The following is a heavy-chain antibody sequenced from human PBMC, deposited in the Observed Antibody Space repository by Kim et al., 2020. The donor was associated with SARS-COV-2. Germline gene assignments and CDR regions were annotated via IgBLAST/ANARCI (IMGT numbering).Heavy chain of an antibody. CDR3: ARDRTSGTVDY. D-gene: IGHD1-1*01. J-gene: IGHJ4*02. Sequence: IYYADSVKGRFTISRDNAKNSLYLQMNSRRDEDTAVYYCARDRTSGTVDYWGQGTLVTVSS. CDR2: I. V-gene: IGHV3-48*02.